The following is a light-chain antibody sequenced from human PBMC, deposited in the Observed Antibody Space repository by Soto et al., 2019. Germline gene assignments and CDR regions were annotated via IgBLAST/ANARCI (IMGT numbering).Light chain of an antibody. CDR3: QQGYSPPLT. CDR1: QSISKY. J-gene: IGKJ4*01. CDR2: GTS. Sequence: DIQMTQSPSSLSASVGDRVTLTCRASQSISKYLNWYQVKSGKGPKLLIYGTSTLQSGVPSRFSGSGSGTHFTLTIRNLQPEDFAVYYCQQGYSPPLTFGGGTRVEI. V-gene: IGKV1-39*01.